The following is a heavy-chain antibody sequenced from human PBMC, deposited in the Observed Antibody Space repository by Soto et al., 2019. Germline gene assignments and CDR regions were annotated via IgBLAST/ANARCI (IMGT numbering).Heavy chain of an antibody. CDR1: GLIFSDVC. CDR3: TTSNLGVDF. Sequence: GVSLRLPCAASGLIFSDVCMAWVRQAPGKGLEWVGRIKTKPDDGTIDYAAPVRGRFTISRDDSKNTLYLQMTSLTPDDTGVYYCTTSNLGVDFWGPGTLVTVSS. V-gene: IGHV3-15*01. D-gene: IGHD1-1*01. J-gene: IGHJ4*02. CDR2: IKTKPDDGTI.